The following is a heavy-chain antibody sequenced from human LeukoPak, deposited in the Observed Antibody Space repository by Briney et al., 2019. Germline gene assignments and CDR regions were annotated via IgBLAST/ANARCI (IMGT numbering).Heavy chain of an antibody. Sequence: GGSLRLSCAASGFTFKDYGMHWVRQAPGKGLEWVAYIRHHGNDKYYVDSVKGRFTVSRDTSKNMMYLQMNSLRTGDTAVYYCAKDANWACDYWGQGTLVTVSS. J-gene: IGHJ4*02. CDR3: AKDANWACDY. CDR2: IRHHGNDK. CDR1: GFTFKDYG. V-gene: IGHV3-30*02. D-gene: IGHD3-16*01.